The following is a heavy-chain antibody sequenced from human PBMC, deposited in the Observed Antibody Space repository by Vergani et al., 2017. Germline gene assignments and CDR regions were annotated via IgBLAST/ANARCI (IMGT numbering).Heavy chain of an antibody. Sequence: QVQLQESGPGLVKPSETLSLTCTVSGGSISSYYWSWIRRPPGKGLEWIGYIYYSGSTNYNPSLKSRVTISVDTSKNQFSLKLSSVTAADTAVYYCATGGGLLQRSAFDPWGQGTLVTVSS. CDR2: IYYSGST. V-gene: IGHV4-59*01. CDR1: GGSISSYY. CDR3: ATGGGLLQRSAFDP. J-gene: IGHJ5*02. D-gene: IGHD3-10*01.